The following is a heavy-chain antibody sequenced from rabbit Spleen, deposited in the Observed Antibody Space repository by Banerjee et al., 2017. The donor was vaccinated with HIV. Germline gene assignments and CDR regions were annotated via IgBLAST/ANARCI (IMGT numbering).Heavy chain of an antibody. CDR3: ARDTGTSFSTYGMDL. CDR2: TEPIFGTT. J-gene: IGHJ6*01. Sequence: QSLEESGGGLVQPGESLTLPCKASGFDFNNYYITWVPQAPGKGLEWIGLTEPIFGTTYYANWVNGRFTISSHNAQNTLYLQLKSLTVADTATYFCARDTGTSFSTYGMDLWGPGTLVTVS. CDR1: GFDFNNYY. D-gene: IGHD7-1*01. V-gene: IGHV1S7*01.